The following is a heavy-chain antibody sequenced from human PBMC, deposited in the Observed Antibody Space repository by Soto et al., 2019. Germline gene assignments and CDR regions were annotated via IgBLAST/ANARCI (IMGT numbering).Heavy chain of an antibody. V-gene: IGHV3-30*03. CDR3: ATEGGLSGSHYISSSYYFDY. Sequence: QVQLVESGGGVVQPGRSLRLSCVASGFTFSSYGMHWVRQAPGKGLEWVAIISYDGSNTYYADSVKGRFTIARDNSKNTLYLQMNSVGAEVTSVYYWATEGGLSGSHYISSSYYFDYWGQGTLVTGSS. J-gene: IGHJ4*02. D-gene: IGHD1-26*01. CDR2: ISYDGSNT. CDR1: GFTFSSYG.